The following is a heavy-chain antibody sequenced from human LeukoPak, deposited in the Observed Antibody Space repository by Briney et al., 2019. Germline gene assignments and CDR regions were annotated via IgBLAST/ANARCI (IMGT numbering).Heavy chain of an antibody. D-gene: IGHD1-26*01. CDR3: ARDRVGATDLGVFDY. CDR2: ISYDGSNK. V-gene: IGHV3-30-3*01. Sequence: GGSLRLSCAASGFTFSSYAMHWVRQAPGKGLEWVAVISYDGSNKYYADSVKGRFTISRDNAKNSLYLQMNSLRAEDTAVYYCARDRVGATDLGVFDYWGQGTLVTVSS. CDR1: GFTFSSYA. J-gene: IGHJ4*02.